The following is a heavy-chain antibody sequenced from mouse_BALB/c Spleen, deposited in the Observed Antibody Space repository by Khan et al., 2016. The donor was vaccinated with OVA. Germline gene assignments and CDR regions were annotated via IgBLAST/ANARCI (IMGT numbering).Heavy chain of an antibody. Sequence: EVKLLESGPGLVKPSQSLSLTCTVTGYSITSGDGWNWIRQFPGNKLEWMGYISYSGSTNYNPSLKSRISITRDTSKNQFFLQLNSVTTEDTATYYCARTARIKYWGQGTTLTVSS. D-gene: IGHD1-2*01. J-gene: IGHJ2*01. CDR1: GYSITSGDG. V-gene: IGHV3-2*02. CDR2: ISYSGST. CDR3: ARTARIKY.